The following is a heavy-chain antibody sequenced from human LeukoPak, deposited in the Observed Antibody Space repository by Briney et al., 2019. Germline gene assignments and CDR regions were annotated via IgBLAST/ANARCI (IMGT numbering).Heavy chain of an antibody. CDR3: ARGIYYYDSSGPDY. CDR1: GFTFSSYA. CDR2: MSYDGSNK. Sequence: GGSLRLSCAASGFTFSSYAMHWVRQAPGKGLEWVAVMSYDGSNKYYADSVKGRFTISRDNSKNTLYLQMNSLRAEDTAVYYCARGIYYYDSSGPDYWGQGTLVTVSS. D-gene: IGHD3-22*01. V-gene: IGHV3-30*01. J-gene: IGHJ4*02.